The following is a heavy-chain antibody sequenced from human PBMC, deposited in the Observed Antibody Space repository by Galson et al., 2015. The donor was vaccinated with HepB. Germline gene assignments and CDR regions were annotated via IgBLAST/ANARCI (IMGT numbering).Heavy chain of an antibody. CDR2: IYHSGST. CDR3: AGGGRYDDGYPHYFDF. CDR1: GGSISSGIYS. D-gene: IGHD5-18*01. V-gene: IGHV4-30-2*01. Sequence: TLSLTCAVSGGSISSGIYSWSWIRQPPGKGLEWIGYIYHSGSTYQNPSLRSRVTISVDRSKNQFSLKLISVTAADTAVYYCAGGGRYDDGYPHYFDFWGQGALVTASS. J-gene: IGHJ4*02.